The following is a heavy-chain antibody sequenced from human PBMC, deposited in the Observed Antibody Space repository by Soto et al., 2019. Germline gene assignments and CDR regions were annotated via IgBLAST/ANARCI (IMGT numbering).Heavy chain of an antibody. D-gene: IGHD3-10*01. V-gene: IGHV3-43*01. Sequence: GGSLRLSCAASGFTFDDYTMHWVRQAPGKGLEWVSLISWDGGSTYYADSVKGRFTISRDNSKNSLYLQMNSLRTEDTALYYCAKGIYGSGSPFDYWGQGTLVTVSS. J-gene: IGHJ4*02. CDR2: ISWDGGST. CDR1: GFTFDDYT. CDR3: AKGIYGSGSPFDY.